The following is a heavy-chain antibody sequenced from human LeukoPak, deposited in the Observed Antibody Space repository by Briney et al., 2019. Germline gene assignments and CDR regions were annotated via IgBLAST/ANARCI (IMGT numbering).Heavy chain of an antibody. D-gene: IGHD3-10*01. CDR1: GFTLSSYW. V-gene: IGHV3-74*01. CDR2: INSDGSST. CDR3: ARDCYYGSGSYYKYYNWFDP. Sequence: GGSLRLSCAASGFTLSSYWMHWVRQAPGKGLVWVSRINSDGSSTSYADSVNGRFTTSRDNTKNTLYLQMNSLRAEDTAVYYCARDCYYGSGSYYKYYNWFDPWGQGTLVTVSS. J-gene: IGHJ5*02.